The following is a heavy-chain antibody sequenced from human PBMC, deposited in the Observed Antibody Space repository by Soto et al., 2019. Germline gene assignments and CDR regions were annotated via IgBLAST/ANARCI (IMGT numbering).Heavy chain of an antibody. D-gene: IGHD3-10*01. V-gene: IGHV3-73*01. CDR3: TTLQVRGAEDYYYGMDV. CDR1: GFTFSGSA. J-gene: IGHJ6*02. CDR2: IRSKANSYAT. Sequence: EMQLVELGGGLVQPGGSLKLSCAASGFTFSGSAMHWVRQASGKGLEWVGRIRSKANSYATAYAASVKGRFTISRDDSKNTAYLQMNSLKTEDTAVYYCTTLQVRGAEDYYYGMDVWGQGTTVTVSS.